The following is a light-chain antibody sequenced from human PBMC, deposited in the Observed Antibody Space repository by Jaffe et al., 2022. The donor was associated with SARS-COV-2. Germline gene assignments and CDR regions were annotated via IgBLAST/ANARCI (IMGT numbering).Light chain of an antibody. Sequence: DIVMTQSPDSLAVSLGERATINCKSSQSIFYSANSKNYLAWYQHKPGQPPYLLIYGASTRESGVPDRFSGSGSETDFTLTITNLQAEDVAVYYCQQYYTSSLTFGGGTKVEI. CDR3: QQYYTSSLT. CDR1: QSIFYSANSKNY. J-gene: IGKJ4*01. V-gene: IGKV4-1*01. CDR2: GAS.